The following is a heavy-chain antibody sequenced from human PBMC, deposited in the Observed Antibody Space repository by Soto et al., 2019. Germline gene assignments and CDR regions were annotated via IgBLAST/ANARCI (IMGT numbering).Heavy chain of an antibody. J-gene: IGHJ3*02. D-gene: IGHD3-3*01. V-gene: IGHV3-15*07. CDR3: TTAPLEWLPTYAFDI. Sequence: PGGSLRLSCAASGFTFSNAWMNWVRQAPGKGLEWVGRIKSKTDGGTTNYAAPVKGRFTISRDDSKNTLYLQMNSLKTEDTAVYYCTTAPLEWLPTYAFDIWGQGTMVTVSS. CDR2: IKSKTDGGTT. CDR1: GFTFSNAW.